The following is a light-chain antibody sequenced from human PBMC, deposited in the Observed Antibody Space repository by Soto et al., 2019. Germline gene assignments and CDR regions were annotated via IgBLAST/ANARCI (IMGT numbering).Light chain of an antibody. V-gene: IGLV2-23*01. CDR1: SSDVGSYNL. J-gene: IGLJ2*01. Sequence: QSVLTQPASVSGSPGQSITISCTGTSSDVGSYNLVSWYQQHPGKAPKLMIYEGSKRPSGVSIRFSGSKSGNTASLTISGLQAEDEADYYCCSYAGSSLVFGGGTKLTVL. CDR2: EGS. CDR3: CSYAGSSLV.